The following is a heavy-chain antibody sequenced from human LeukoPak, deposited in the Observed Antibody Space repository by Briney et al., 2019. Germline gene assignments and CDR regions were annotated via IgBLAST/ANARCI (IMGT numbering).Heavy chain of an antibody. CDR2: ISGSGGST. Sequence: GGSLRLSCAASGFIFNNYAMSWVRQAPGKGLEWVSAISGSGGSTYYADSVKGRFTISRDNSKNTLYLQMNSLRAEDTAVYYCAKDQSADDFWSGYYNYWGQGTLVTVSS. V-gene: IGHV3-23*01. CDR3: AKDQSADDFWSGYYNY. D-gene: IGHD3-3*01. J-gene: IGHJ4*02. CDR1: GFIFNNYA.